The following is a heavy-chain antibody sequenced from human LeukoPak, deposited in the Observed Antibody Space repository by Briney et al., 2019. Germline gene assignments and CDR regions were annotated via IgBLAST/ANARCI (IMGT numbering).Heavy chain of an antibody. V-gene: IGHV1-24*01. CDR2: FDPEDGEA. D-gene: IGHD6-13*01. Sequence: ASVKVSCKVSGYSLSEVSIHWVRQAPGKGLEWMGSFDPEDGEAIYAQRFQGRVTMTEDTSTHTAYMKVNSLRSEDTAVYYCATDIQQLVLFAYWDQGTLVTVSS. CDR3: ATDIQQLVLFAY. CDR1: GYSLSEVS. J-gene: IGHJ4*02.